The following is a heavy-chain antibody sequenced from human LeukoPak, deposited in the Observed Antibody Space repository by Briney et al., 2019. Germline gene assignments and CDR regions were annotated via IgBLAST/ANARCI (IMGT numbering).Heavy chain of an antibody. D-gene: IGHD4-17*01. J-gene: IGHJ6*03. CDR1: GSTFSTYG. CDR3: AKDRDYGDYPSAYYYYMDV. V-gene: IGHV3-30*02. Sequence: PGGSLRLSCAASGSTFSTYGIHWVRQAPGKGLEWVAFIRYDGTNKWYANSVKGRFTISRDNSKNMLYLQMNSLRAEDTALDHCAKDRDYGDYPSAYYYYMDVWGKGTTVTVSS. CDR2: IRYDGTNK.